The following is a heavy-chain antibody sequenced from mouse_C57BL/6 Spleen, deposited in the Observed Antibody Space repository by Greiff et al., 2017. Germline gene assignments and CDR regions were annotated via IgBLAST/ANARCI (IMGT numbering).Heavy chain of an antibody. CDR3: ARAELFDY. J-gene: IGHJ2*01. CDR1: GYAFSSSW. CDR2: IYPGDGDT. V-gene: IGHV1-82*01. Sequence: QVHVKQSGPELVKPGASVKISCKASGYAFSSSWMNWVKQRPGKGLEWIGRIYPGDGDTNYNGKFKGKATLTADKSSSTAYMQLRSLTSEDSAVYFCARAELFDYWGQGTTLTVSS.